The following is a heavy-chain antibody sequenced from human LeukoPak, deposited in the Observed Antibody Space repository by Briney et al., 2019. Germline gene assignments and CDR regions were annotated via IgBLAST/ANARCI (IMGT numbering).Heavy chain of an antibody. J-gene: IGHJ6*02. D-gene: IGHD3-10*01. CDR2: ISGSGGST. CDR3: AKDSATMVRGVIYYYYGMDV. Sequence: PGGSLRLSCAASGFTFSSYAMSWVRQAPGKGLEWVSAISGSGGSTYYADSVKGRFTISRDNSKSTLYLQMNSLRAEDTAVYYCAKDSATMVRGVIYYYYGMDVWGQGTTVTVSS. V-gene: IGHV3-23*01. CDR1: GFTFSSYA.